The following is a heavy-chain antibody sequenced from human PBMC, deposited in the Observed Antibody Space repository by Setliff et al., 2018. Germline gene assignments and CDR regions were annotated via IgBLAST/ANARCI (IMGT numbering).Heavy chain of an antibody. CDR3: ARGHTTVSTGY. D-gene: IGHD4-17*01. CDR1: GFTFSNYY. J-gene: IGHJ4*02. Sequence: SLRLSCAASGFTFSNYYMSWIRQAPGRGLEWVSYITRSGDAMYYTDSVKGRFTISRDNAKNSLYLQMNSLRAEDTAVYYCARGHTTVSTGYWGQGTLVTVSS. V-gene: IGHV3-11*01. CDR2: ITRSGDAM.